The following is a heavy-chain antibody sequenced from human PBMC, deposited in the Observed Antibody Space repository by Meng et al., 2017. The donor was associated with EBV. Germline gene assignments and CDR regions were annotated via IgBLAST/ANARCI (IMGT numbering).Heavy chain of an antibody. J-gene: IGHJ4*02. CDR3: VRGPPVGVPGPGDY. Sequence: QVQLVESGAEWKNPGASVKVSCKASGYAFTSYILHGVRQAPGQRLEWMGWINVGVGYTKYSQKFQGRVTISSDTSATTGYMELSSLRSEDTAVYYCVRGPPVGVPGPGDYWGQGTLVTVSS. V-gene: IGHV1-3*01. D-gene: IGHD2-21*01. CDR1: GYAFTSYI. CDR2: INVGVGYT.